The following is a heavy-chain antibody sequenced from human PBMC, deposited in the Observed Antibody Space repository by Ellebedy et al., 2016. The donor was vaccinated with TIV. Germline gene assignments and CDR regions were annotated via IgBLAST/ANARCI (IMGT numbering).Heavy chain of an antibody. J-gene: IGHJ4*02. Sequence: SETLSLTXTVSGGSISSSSYYWGWIRQPPGKGLEWIGSIYYSGSTYYNPSLKSRVTISVDTSKNQFSLKLSSVTAADTAVYYCAREGTTVVTPDYWGQGTLVTVSS. V-gene: IGHV4-39*07. CDR1: GGSISSSSYY. CDR2: IYYSGST. CDR3: AREGTTVVTPDY. D-gene: IGHD4-23*01.